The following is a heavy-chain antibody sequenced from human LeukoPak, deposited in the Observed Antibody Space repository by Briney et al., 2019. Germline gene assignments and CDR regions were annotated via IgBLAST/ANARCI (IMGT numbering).Heavy chain of an antibody. CDR3: ARALVAGYYYGMDV. D-gene: IGHD6-25*01. J-gene: IGHJ6*02. Sequence: GGSLRLSCAASGFTFSTYSMTWVRQAPGKGLEWVGNIKQDGSEKYYVDSVKGRFTISRDNAKNTLYLQMNSLRAEDTAVYYCARALVAGYYYGMDVWGQGTTVTVSS. CDR1: GFTFSTYS. V-gene: IGHV3-7*01. CDR2: IKQDGSEK.